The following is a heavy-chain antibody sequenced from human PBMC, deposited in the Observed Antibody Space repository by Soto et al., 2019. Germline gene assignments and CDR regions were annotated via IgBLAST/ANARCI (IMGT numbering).Heavy chain of an antibody. CDR3: ARLYCGGDCYLDY. D-gene: IGHD2-21*02. J-gene: IGHJ4*02. CDR1: GGTFGSFG. Sequence: QGPLVQSGAEVKKPGSSVKVSCKASGGTFGSFGINWVRQAPGQGLEWMGGIIPIFGTEHYAQNFQGRVTTHASEPTNTASMDLSSLRSEDTAVYYCARLYCGGDCYLDYWGQGTLVIVSS. V-gene: IGHV1-69*01. CDR2: IIPIFGTE.